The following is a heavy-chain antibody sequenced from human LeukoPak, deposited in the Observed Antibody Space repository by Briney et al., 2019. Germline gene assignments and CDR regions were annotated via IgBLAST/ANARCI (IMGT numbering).Heavy chain of an antibody. CDR2: MYYSGSA. V-gene: IGHV4-59*08. CDR3: ARHASSSTSWLPA. CDR1: GDSITNYY. J-gene: IGHJ5*02. Sequence: SETLSLTCTVSGDSITNYYWSWIRQPPGQGLEWIANMYYSGSANYNPSLKSRVTISVDTSKNQLSLKLTSVNAADTALYYCARHASSSTSWLPAWGQGILVTVSS. D-gene: IGHD2-2*01.